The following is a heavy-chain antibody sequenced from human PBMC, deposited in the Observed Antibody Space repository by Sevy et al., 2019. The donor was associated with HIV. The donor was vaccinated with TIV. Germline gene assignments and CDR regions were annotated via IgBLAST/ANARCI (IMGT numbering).Heavy chain of an antibody. Sequence: GGSLRLSCAASGFTFSSYGMHWVRQAPGKGLEWVAVISYDGSNKYYADSVKGRFTISRDNSKNTLYLQMNSLRAEDTAGYYCAKDSSSSWASGGYYYYYMDVWGKGTTVTVSS. CDR1: GFTFSSYG. D-gene: IGHD6-13*01. CDR2: ISYDGSNK. V-gene: IGHV3-30*18. J-gene: IGHJ6*03. CDR3: AKDSSSSWASGGYYYYYMDV.